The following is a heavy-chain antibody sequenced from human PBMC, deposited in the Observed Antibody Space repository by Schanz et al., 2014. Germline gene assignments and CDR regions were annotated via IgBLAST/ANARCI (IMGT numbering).Heavy chain of an antibody. V-gene: IGHV3-23*04. CDR1: GCTFSNYG. D-gene: IGHD4-17*01. CDR2: ISGSGGST. J-gene: IGHJ4*02. CDR3: AKDCPSDYGDHCFDF. Sequence: EVQVVESGGDLVQPGGSLRLSCAVSGCTFSNYGMGWVRQAPGKGLEWVSAISGSGGSTYYADSVKGRFTISRDNSKNTLYLQMNSLRAEDTAVYYCAKDCPSDYGDHCFDFWGQGTLVTVSS.